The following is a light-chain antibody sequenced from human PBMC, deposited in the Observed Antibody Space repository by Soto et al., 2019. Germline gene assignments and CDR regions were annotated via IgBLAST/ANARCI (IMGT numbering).Light chain of an antibody. CDR2: EGS. V-gene: IGLV2-23*01. CDR3: CSYAGSSTYHVV. CDR1: SSDVGSYNL. J-gene: IGLJ2*01. Sequence: QSALTQPASVSGSPGQSITISCTGTSSDVGSYNLVSWYQQHPGKAPKLMIYEGSKRPSGVSNRFSGSKSGNTASLTISGLQAEDEADYYCCSYAGSSTYHVVFGGGTQLNVL.